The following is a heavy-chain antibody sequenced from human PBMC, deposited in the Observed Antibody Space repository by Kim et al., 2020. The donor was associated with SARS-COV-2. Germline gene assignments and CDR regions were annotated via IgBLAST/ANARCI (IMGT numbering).Heavy chain of an antibody. J-gene: IGHJ4*01. Sequence: SETLSLTCTVSGGSISSYYWSWIRQPPGKGLEWIGYIYYNGGTNYNPSLKSRVTISVDTSKNQFSLRLSSVTAADTAVYYCARLQTGLFDYWGHGTPVT. CDR2: IYYNGGT. CDR3: ARLQTGLFDY. CDR1: GGSISSYY. V-gene: IGHV4-59*08.